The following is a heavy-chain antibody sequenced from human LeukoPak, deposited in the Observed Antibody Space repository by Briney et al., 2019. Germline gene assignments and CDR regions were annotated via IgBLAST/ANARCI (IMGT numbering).Heavy chain of an antibody. J-gene: IGHJ4*02. D-gene: IGHD4-23*01. Sequence: SETLSLTCTVSGGSISSSSYYWGWIRQPPGKGLEWIGSIYYSGSTYYNPSLKSRVTISVDTSKNQFSQKLSSVTAADTAVYYCARENLMTTVVTNWGQGILVTVSS. CDR2: IYYSGST. CDR1: GGSISSSSYY. CDR3: ARENLMTTVVTN. V-gene: IGHV4-39*02.